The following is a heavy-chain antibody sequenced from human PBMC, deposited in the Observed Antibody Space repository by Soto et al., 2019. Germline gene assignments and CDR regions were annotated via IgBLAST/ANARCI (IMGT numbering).Heavy chain of an antibody. CDR1: GFSFRNYA. J-gene: IGHJ6*02. CDR2: ISGGGGST. D-gene: IGHD3-3*01. CDR3: AKLKGGLGRFYGMDA. Sequence: DEQLVESGGGSLQPGGSLRLSCAASGFSFRNYAMTWVRQSLGKGLEWVSLISGGGGSTNYADSMKGRFSISRDNSQNMLYLQMNGLRGEDTALYYCAKLKGGLGRFYGMDAWGQGTMVIVSS. V-gene: IGHV3-23*04.